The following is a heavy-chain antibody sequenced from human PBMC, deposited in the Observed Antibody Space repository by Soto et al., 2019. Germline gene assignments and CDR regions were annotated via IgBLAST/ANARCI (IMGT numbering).Heavy chain of an antibody. CDR3: ARVGVGSYHFDF. CDR2: TNIDGKTT. V-gene: IGHV3-74*01. Sequence: EVQLVESGGGLVQPGGSLRLSCAASGFTFSSYWMHWVRQAPGKGLVWVSRTNIDGKTTSYADSVKGRFTISRDNAKNTLYLQMNSLRAEDTAVYYCARVGVGSYHFDFWGQGTLVTVSA. CDR1: GFTFSSYW. D-gene: IGHD3-10*01. J-gene: IGHJ4*02.